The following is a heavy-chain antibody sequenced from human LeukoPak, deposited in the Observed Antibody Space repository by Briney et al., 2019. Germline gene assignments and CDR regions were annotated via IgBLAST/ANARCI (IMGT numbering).Heavy chain of an antibody. CDR1: GYTFTSYD. Sequence: SSVKVSCKASGYTFTSYDINWVRQATGQGLEWMGCMNPNDGNTGYAQKFQGRVTMTRSTSISTAYMELSSRRSEDTAVYYCGELAGSRWSFYYYYGMDVWGQGTTVTVSS. D-gene: IGHD6-13*01. J-gene: IGHJ6*02. V-gene: IGHV1-8*01. CDR3: GELAGSRWSFYYYYGMDV. CDR2: MNPNDGNT.